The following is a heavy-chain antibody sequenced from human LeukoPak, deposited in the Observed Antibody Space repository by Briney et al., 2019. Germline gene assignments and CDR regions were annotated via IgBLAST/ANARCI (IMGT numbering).Heavy chain of an antibody. CDR2: IRNDGSSK. V-gene: IGHV3-30*02. D-gene: IGHD6-13*01. J-gene: IGHJ4*02. Sequence: PGGSLRLSCAASGFIFRKYGIHWVRQDPGKGLEWVAFIRNDGSSKYYAHSVKGRFTISRDSSKNTAYLQMNSLRPEDTGLYYCAKDSNWAFDYWGQGTLVIVSS. CDR3: AKDSNWAFDY. CDR1: GFIFRKYG.